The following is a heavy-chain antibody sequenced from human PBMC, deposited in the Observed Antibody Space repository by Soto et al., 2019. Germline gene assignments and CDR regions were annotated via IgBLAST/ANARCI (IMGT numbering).Heavy chain of an antibody. CDR3: TRVQKKYRTTSGVDFDS. D-gene: IGHD5-12*01. J-gene: IGHJ4*02. Sequence: GGSLRLSTVVAGFTFEEHTIHWVRQAPGKGLEWISLLSWDGGTTYYAESVKGRFTISRDSGTNSVFLQMDSLRSEDTALYYCTRVQKKYRTTSGVDFDSWGQGTQVTVSS. V-gene: IGHV3-43*01. CDR2: LSWDGGTT. CDR1: GFTFEEHT.